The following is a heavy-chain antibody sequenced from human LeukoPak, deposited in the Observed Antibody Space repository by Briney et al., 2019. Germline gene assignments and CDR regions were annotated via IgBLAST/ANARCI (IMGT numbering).Heavy chain of an antibody. CDR2: IYYSGST. J-gene: IGHJ2*01. V-gene: IGHV4-39*07. CDR1: GGSISSSSYY. Sequence: SETLSLTCTVSGGSISSSSYYWGWIRQPPGKGLEWIGSIYYSGSTYYNPSLKSRVTISVDTSKNQFSLKLSSVTAADTAVYYCAKETVTTFLWGRGTLVTVSS. D-gene: IGHD4-17*01. CDR3: AKETVTTFL.